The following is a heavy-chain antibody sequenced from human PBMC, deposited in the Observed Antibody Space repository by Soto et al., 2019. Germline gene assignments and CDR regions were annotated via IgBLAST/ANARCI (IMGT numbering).Heavy chain of an antibody. V-gene: IGHV4-34*01. CDR3: ASQCVEMAIIH. CDR1: GGSFSGYY. Sequence: SETLSLTCAVSGGSFSGYYWSWIRQPPGKGLEWMVEINHSGSTNYYPPLKRRVTISLDTSKNHLSLKLRSLTAADAAVYYCASQCVEMAIIHWGQGTLVTVSS. J-gene: IGHJ4*02. CDR2: INHSGST. D-gene: IGHD2-21*01.